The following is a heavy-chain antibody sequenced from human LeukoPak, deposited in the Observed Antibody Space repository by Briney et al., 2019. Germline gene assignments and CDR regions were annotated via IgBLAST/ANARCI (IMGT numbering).Heavy chain of an antibody. V-gene: IGHV1-18*01. CDR2: ISPYNGNT. CDR1: GYTFTSYG. D-gene: IGHD2-21*01. J-gene: IGHJ4*02. CDR3: ARDRQCGY. Sequence: PAASVKVSCKASGYTFTSYGISWVRQAPGQGIEWMGWISPYNGNTNYAPKLQGRLTMTTDTSTSTAYMELRSLRSDDTAVYYCARDRQCGYWGQGTLVTVSS.